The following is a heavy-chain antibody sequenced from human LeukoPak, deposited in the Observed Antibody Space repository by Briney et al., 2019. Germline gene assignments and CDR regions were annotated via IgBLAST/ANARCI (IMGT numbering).Heavy chain of an antibody. CDR2: IGTAGDT. Sequence: PGRSLTPSCAASGFTFSSYDMHCVRQATGKCLEWDSAIGTAGDTYYPGSVKGRFTISRENAKNSLYLQMNSLRAGDTAVYYCARALGSPHNYGMDLWGQGTLVTVSS. CDR1: GFTFSSYD. CDR3: ARALGSPHNYGMDL. V-gene: IGHV3-13*01. J-gene: IGHJ4*02. D-gene: IGHD4-17*01.